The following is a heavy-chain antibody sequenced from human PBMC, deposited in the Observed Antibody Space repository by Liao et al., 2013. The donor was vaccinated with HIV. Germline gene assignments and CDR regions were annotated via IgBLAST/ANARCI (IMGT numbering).Heavy chain of an antibody. D-gene: IGHD2-15*01. CDR1: GGSIRSGSYY. Sequence: QVQLQESGPGLVKPSQTLSLTCSVSGGSIRSGSYYWSWIRQPAGKGLEWIGHIYTSGSTNYNPSLKSRVTMSVDTSKNQFSLKLSSVTAADTAVYYCARGSYYFDYWGQGTLVTVSS. J-gene: IGHJ4*02. CDR2: IYTSGST. V-gene: IGHV4-61*02. CDR3: ARGSYYFDY.